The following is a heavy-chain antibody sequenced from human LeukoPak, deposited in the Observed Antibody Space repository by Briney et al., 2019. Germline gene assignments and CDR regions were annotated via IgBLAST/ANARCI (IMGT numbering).Heavy chain of an antibody. CDR2: IYYSGST. D-gene: IGHD4-11*01. Sequence: PSETLSLTCTVSGGSISSYYWSWIRQPPGKGLEWIGYIYYSGSTNYNPSLKSRVTISVDTSKNQFSLKLSSVTAADTAVYYCARGRLTVYSSLLFDCWGQGALVTVSS. V-gene: IGHV4-59*01. J-gene: IGHJ4*02. CDR3: ARGRLTVYSSLLFDC. CDR1: GGSISSYY.